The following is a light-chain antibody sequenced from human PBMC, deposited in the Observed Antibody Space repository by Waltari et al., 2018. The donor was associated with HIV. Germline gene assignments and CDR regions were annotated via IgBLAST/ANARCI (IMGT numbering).Light chain of an antibody. CDR3: ASWDDKLDGWV. J-gene: IGLJ3*02. Sequence: QSLLPQPPSASGTPGQRVTISCSGSYSNIGSNTVNWHQQLPGSAPRALIYNNDQRPSGVPDRFSGSKSGMSASLAISGLQSEDQGDYYCASWDDKLDGWVFGGGTRLTVL. V-gene: IGLV1-44*01. CDR2: NND. CDR1: YSNIGSNT.